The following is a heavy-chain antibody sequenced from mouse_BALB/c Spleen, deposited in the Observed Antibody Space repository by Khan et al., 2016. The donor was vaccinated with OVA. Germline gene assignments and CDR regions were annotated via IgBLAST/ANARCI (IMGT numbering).Heavy chain of an antibody. V-gene: IGHV9-1*02. Sequence: QVQLQQSGPALKKPGETVKISCKASGYTFTHYGMNWLKQAPGKGLKWMGWINTYTGEPTYTDDFTGRFAFSLETSASTASLQINNLKNEDMDTYVCARGASYWYFDVWGAGTTVTVSS. CDR2: INTYTGEP. CDR3: ARGASYWYFDV. CDR1: GYTFTHYG. J-gene: IGHJ1*01.